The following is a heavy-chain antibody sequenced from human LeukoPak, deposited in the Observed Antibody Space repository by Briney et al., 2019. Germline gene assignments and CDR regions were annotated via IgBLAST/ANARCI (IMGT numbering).Heavy chain of an antibody. Sequence: SETLSLTCAVYGGSFSDNYWSWIRQSPGKGLEWIGEIKHSGSTKYNPSLKRRVTLSVDTPKNNFSRKLSSVTAADTAVYYCARVGRTIFGVYYYYYYMDVWGKGTTVTVSS. J-gene: IGHJ6*03. CDR2: IKHSGST. V-gene: IGHV4-34*01. D-gene: IGHD3-3*01. CDR3: ARVGRTIFGVYYYYYYMDV. CDR1: GGSFSDNY.